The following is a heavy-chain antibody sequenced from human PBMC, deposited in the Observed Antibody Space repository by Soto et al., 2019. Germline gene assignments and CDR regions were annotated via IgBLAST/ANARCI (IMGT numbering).Heavy chain of an antibody. CDR2: ISSTTNYI. V-gene: IGHV3-21*06. Sequence: LRLSCAASGFTFTRYSMNWVRQAPGKGLEWVSSISSTTNYIYYGDSMKGRFTISRDNAKNSLYLEMNSLRAEDTAVYYCARESEDLTSNFDYWGQGTLVTVFS. CDR3: ARESEDLTSNFDY. J-gene: IGHJ4*02. CDR1: GFTFTRYS.